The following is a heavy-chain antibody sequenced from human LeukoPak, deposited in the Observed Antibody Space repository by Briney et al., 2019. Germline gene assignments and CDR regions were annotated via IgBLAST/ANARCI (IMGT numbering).Heavy chain of an antibody. Sequence: GASVKVSCKASGYTFTSYGISWVRQAPGQGLEWMGWISAYNGNTNYAQELQGRVTMTTDTSTSTAYMELRSLRSDDTAVYCCAMDGWGFGGVVVPAAQWGQGTLVTVSS. D-gene: IGHD2-2*01. CDR2: ISAYNGNT. J-gene: IGHJ4*02. CDR3: AMDGWGFGGVVVPAAQ. CDR1: GYTFTSYG. V-gene: IGHV1-18*01.